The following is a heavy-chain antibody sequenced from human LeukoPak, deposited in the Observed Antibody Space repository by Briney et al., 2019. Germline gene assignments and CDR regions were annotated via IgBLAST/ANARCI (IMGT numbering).Heavy chain of an antibody. D-gene: IGHD4-17*01. CDR1: GFTFSTYV. Sequence: GGSLRLSCAASGFTFSTYVVSWVRQAPGKGLEWVSAISGSGGSTYYADSVKGRFTVSRDNSKNTLYLQMNSLRAEDTAVYYCAKGRLGTVTTWDYFDYWGQGTLVTVSS. CDR3: AKGRLGTVTTWDYFDY. V-gene: IGHV3-23*01. J-gene: IGHJ4*02. CDR2: ISGSGGST.